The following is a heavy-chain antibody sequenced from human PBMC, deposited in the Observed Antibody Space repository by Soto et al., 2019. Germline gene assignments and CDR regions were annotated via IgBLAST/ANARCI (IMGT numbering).Heavy chain of an antibody. Sequence: QVQLVQSATEVKKPGASVKVSCKSSGYAFSTYGISWVRQAPGQGLEWMAWISAYNGDSNYAQHLQDRVTLTTDTSTSTADMELRSLRSDDTAVYFWARSSGTSYIWFDPWGQGTLVIVSP. CDR2: ISAYNGDS. CDR3: ARSSGTSYIWFDP. V-gene: IGHV1-18*01. J-gene: IGHJ5*02. D-gene: IGHD2-15*01. CDR1: GYAFSTYG.